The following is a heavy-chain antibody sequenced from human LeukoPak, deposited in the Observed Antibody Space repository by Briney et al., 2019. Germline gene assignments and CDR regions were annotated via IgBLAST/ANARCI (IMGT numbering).Heavy chain of an antibody. Sequence: ASVKVSCKASGGTFSSYAISWVRQAPGQGLEWMGGIIPIFGRANYAQKFQGRVTITADESTSTAYMELSSLRSEDTAVYYCARVVIIGGLWVDYWGQGTLVTVSS. V-gene: IGHV1-69*13. J-gene: IGHJ4*02. CDR1: GGTFSSYA. D-gene: IGHD3-3*01. CDR2: IIPIFGRA. CDR3: ARVVIIGGLWVDY.